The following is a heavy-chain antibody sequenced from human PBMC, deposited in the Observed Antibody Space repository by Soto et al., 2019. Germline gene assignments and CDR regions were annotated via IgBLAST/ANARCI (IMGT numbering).Heavy chain of an antibody. J-gene: IGHJ4*02. CDR2: ISYDGSNK. CDR1: GFTFSSYA. V-gene: IGHV3-30-3*01. Sequence: GGSLRLSCAASGFTFSSYAMHWVRQAPGKGLEWVAVISYDGSNKYYADSVQGRFTISRDNSKNTLYLQMNSLRAEDTAVYYRARESGDIVVVPAVVNLGLLDYWGQGTLVTVSS. D-gene: IGHD2-2*01. CDR3: ARESGDIVVVPAVVNLGLLDY.